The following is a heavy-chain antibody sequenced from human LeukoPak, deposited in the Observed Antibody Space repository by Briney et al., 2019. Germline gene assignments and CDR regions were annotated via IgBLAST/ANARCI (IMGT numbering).Heavy chain of an antibody. CDR3: ARAEYSGYDWDY. CDR1: GGSFSGYY. Sequence: SETLSLTCAVYGGSFSGYYWSWIRQPPGKGLEWIGEINHSGSTNYNPSLKSRVTISVDTSKNQFSLKLSSVTAADTAVYYCARAEYSGYDWDYWGQGTLVTVSS. D-gene: IGHD5-12*01. CDR2: INHSGST. V-gene: IGHV4-34*01. J-gene: IGHJ4*02.